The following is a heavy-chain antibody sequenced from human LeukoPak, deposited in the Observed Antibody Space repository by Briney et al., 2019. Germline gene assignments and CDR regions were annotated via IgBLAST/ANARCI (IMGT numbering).Heavy chain of an antibody. CDR2: IYYSGST. V-gene: IGHV4-39*07. D-gene: IGHD6-6*01. J-gene: IGHJ4*02. Sequence: SETLSLTCTVSGGSISSSSYYWGWIRQPPGKGLEWIGSIYYSGSTYYNPSLKSRVTISVDTSKNQFSLKLSSVTAADTAVFYCARSSSLAGYYFDYWGQGTLVTVSS. CDR3: ARSSSLAGYYFDY. CDR1: GGSISSSSYY.